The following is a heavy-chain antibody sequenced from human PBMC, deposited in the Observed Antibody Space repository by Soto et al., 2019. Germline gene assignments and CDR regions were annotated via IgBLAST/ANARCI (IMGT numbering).Heavy chain of an antibody. J-gene: IGHJ5*02. V-gene: IGHV3-23*01. D-gene: IGHD5-12*01. CDR2: ISGSGGST. CDR3: AKEIVATIVRNWFDP. Sequence: GGSLRLSCAASGFTFSSYSMSWVRQAPGKGLEWVSAISGSGGSTYYADSVKGRLTISRDNSKNTLYLQMNSLRAEDTAVYHCAKEIVATIVRNWFDPWGQGILVTVS. CDR1: GFTFSSYS.